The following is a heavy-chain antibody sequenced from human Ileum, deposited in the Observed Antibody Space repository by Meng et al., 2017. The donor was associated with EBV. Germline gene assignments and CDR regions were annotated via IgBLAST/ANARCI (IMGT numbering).Heavy chain of an antibody. CDR1: GGTLSGAY. D-gene: IGHD2-8*02. CDR3: ARRPTGIDY. J-gene: IGHJ4*02. CDR2: IIHGGSP. V-gene: IGHV4-34*12. Sequence: QVERQQWGGGLLKPSETLSRTCAGNGGTLSGAYWNWIRQPPGKGLEWIGEIIHGGSPSYNPSLKSRVTISIDTSKNQLSLMLSSVTAADTAVYYCARRPTGIDYWGQGTLVTVSS.